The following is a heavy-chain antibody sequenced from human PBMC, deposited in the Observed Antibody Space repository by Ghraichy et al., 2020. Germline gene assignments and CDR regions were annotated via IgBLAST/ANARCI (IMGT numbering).Heavy chain of an antibody. CDR3: ARNYGDYSYYFDY. CDR2: IIPIFGTA. Sequence: SVKVSCKASGGTFSSYAISWVRQAPGQGLEWMGGIIPIFGTANYAQKFQGRVTITADESTSTAYMEPSSLRSEDTAVYYCARNYGDYSYYFDYWGQGTLVTVSS. V-gene: IGHV1-69*13. D-gene: IGHD4-17*01. J-gene: IGHJ4*02. CDR1: GGTFSSYA.